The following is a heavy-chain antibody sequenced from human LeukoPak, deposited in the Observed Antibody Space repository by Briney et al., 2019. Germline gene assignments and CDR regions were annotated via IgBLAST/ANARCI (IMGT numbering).Heavy chain of an antibody. CDR3: ARWVGATDYMFDY. CDR2: INHSGST. J-gene: IGHJ4*02. V-gene: IGHV4-34*01. Sequence: PSETLSLTCAVYGGSFSGYYWSWIRQPPGKGLEWIGEINHSGSTNYNPSLKSRVTISVDTPKNQFSLKLSSVTAADTAVYYCARWVGATDYMFDYWGQGTLVTVSS. D-gene: IGHD1-26*01. CDR1: GGSFSGYY.